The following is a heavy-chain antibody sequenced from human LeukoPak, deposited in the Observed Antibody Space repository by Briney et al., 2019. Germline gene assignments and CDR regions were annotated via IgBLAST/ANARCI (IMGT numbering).Heavy chain of an antibody. CDR3: ARQPSYYYDTSGYYYFDY. CDR1: GYSFTSYW. Sequence: GESLKISCKGSGYSFTSYWIGWVRQMPGKGLEWMGIIYPGDSDTRYSPSFQGQVTISADKSISTAYLQWSSLKASDTAMYYCARQPSYYYDTSGYYYFDYWGQGTLVTVSS. D-gene: IGHD3-22*01. V-gene: IGHV5-51*01. J-gene: IGHJ4*02. CDR2: IYPGDSDT.